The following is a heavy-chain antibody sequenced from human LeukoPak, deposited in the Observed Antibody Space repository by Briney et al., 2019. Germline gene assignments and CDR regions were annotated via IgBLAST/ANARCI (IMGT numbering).Heavy chain of an antibody. Sequence: PGRSLRLSCAASGFSFSTYGMHWVRQAPGKGLEWVAVIWYDGSNQYYEDSVKGRFTISRDNSKNTLFLQMNSLRAEDTAVYYCARENSYGFYFDYWGQGTLVTVSS. J-gene: IGHJ4*02. CDR1: GFSFSTYG. CDR3: ARENSYGFYFDY. V-gene: IGHV3-33*01. CDR2: IWYDGSNQ. D-gene: IGHD5-18*01.